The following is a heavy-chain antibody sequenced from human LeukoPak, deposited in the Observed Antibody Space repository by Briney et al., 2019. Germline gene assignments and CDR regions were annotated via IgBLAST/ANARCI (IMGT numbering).Heavy chain of an antibody. D-gene: IGHD2-2*01. CDR3: ARGGRYCSSSSCFGYAFDI. J-gene: IGHJ3*02. CDR1: GGSLSTYY. V-gene: IGHV4-59*01. CDR2: ISYTGTT. Sequence: PSETLSLTCTVSGGSLSTYYWSWIRQPPGKGLEWIAYISYTGTTNYNPSLKSRVTISVDTSKNQFSLKLSSVTAADTAVYYCARGGRYCSSSSCFGYAFDIWGQGTMVTVSS.